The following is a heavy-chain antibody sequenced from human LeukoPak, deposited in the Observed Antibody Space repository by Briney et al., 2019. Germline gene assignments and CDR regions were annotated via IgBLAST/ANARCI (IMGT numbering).Heavy chain of an antibody. D-gene: IGHD6-19*01. CDR1: GGSFSGYY. Sequence: PSETLSLTCAVYGGSFSGYYWSWIRQPPGKGLNWIGEINHSGSTNYNPSLKSRVTISVDTSKYQFSLKLSPVTAADTAVYYCASTRSEQWLVRGLYYFDYWGQGTLVTVSS. CDR3: ASTRSEQWLVRGLYYFDY. V-gene: IGHV4-34*01. CDR2: INHSGST. J-gene: IGHJ4*02.